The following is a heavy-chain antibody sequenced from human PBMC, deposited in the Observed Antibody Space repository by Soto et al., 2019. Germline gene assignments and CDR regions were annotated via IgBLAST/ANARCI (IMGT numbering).Heavy chain of an antibody. D-gene: IGHD3-10*01. CDR3: AAPRDEYGSGVSWFTYGMDI. CDR2: LDGAGGST. CDR1: GFTFSDYA. V-gene: IGHV3-23*01. J-gene: IGHJ6*02. Sequence: GGSLRLSCLASGFTFSDYAMTWVRHVPGRGLEWVASLDGAGGSTYYADSVRGRFTISRDNSQDTLFLQMKRLTVDDTAIYYCAAPRDEYGSGVSWFTYGMDIWGQGTKVPVYS.